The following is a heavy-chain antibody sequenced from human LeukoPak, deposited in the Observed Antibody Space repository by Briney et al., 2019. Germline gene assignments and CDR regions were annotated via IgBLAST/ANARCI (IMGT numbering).Heavy chain of an antibody. CDR1: GFTFSDYY. CDR3: ARFMTDYYYGSGSYYTQYYFDY. J-gene: IGHJ4*02. Sequence: GGSLRLSCAASGFTFSDYYMSRIRQAPGEGLEWVSYISSSGSTIYYADSVKGRFTISRDNAKNSLYLQMNSLRAEDTAVYYCARFMTDYYYGSGSYYTQYYFDYWGQGTLVTVSS. V-gene: IGHV3-11*04. D-gene: IGHD3-10*01. CDR2: ISSSGSTI.